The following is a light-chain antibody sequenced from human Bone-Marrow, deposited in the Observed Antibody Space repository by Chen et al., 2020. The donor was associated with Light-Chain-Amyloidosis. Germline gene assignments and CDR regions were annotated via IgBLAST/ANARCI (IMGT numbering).Light chain of an antibody. Sequence: SYVLTQPSSVSVAPGQTATIACGGNNIGSTSVHWYQQTPGQAPLLVVYDDSDRPSGIPGRLSGSNSGTTATLTSSRVEAGDEADYYCQVWARSSDRPVFGGGTKLTVL. CDR3: QVWARSSDRPV. CDR1: NIGSTS. J-gene: IGLJ3*02. V-gene: IGLV3-21*02. CDR2: DDS.